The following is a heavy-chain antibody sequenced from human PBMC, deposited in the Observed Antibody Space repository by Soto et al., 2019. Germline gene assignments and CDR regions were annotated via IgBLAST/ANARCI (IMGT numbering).Heavy chain of an antibody. CDR2: IYYSGST. Sequence: QVQLQESGPGLVKPSQTLSLTCTVSGGSISSGGYYWSWIRQHPGKGLEWIGYIYYSGSTYYNPSLKSRVTMSIDTSKKQFSLKLTSVTAADTAVYYCVRESPPGFNWFDPWGQGILVTVSS. J-gene: IGHJ5*02. D-gene: IGHD3-10*01. CDR3: VRESPPGFNWFDP. CDR1: GGSISSGGYY. V-gene: IGHV4-31*03.